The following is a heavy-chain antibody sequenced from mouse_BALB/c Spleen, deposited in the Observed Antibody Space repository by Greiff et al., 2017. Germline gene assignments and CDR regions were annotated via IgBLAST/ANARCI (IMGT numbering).Heavy chain of an antibody. V-gene: IGHV5-17*02. CDR3: ARKDGYYAMDY. Sequence: EVQLVESGGGLVQPGGSRKLSCAASGFTFSSFGMHWVRQAPEKGLEWVAYISSGSSTIYYADTVKGRFTISRDNPKNTLFLQMTSLRSEDTAMYYCARKDGYYAMDYWGQGTSVTVSS. CDR2: ISSGSSTI. J-gene: IGHJ4*01. D-gene: IGHD2-3*01. CDR1: GFTFSSFG.